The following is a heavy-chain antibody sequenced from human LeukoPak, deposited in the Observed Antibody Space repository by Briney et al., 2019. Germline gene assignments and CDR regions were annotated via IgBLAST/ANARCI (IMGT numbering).Heavy chain of an antibody. J-gene: IGHJ6*03. CDR3: ARVSAHLNYYYYYMDV. Sequence: ASVKVSCTASGYTFTSYGISWVRQAPGQGLEWMGWISAYNGNTNHAQKLQGRVTMTTDTSTSTAYMELRSLRSDDTAVYYCARVSAHLNYYYYYMDVWGKGTTVTISS. CDR2: ISAYNGNT. D-gene: IGHD1-26*01. V-gene: IGHV1-18*01. CDR1: GYTFTSYG.